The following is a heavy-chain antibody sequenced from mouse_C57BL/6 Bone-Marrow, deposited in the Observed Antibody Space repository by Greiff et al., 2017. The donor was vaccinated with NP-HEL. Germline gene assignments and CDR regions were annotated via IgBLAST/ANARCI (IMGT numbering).Heavy chain of an antibody. D-gene: IGHD2-1*01. CDR1: GYTFTSYW. V-gene: IGHV1-7*01. Sequence: QVQLQQSGAELAKPGASVKLSCKASGYTFTSYWMHWVKQRPGQGLEWIGYINPSSGYTKYNQKFKDKATLTADKYSSTAYMQLSSLTYEDSAVYYCARWDGNWGAMDYWGQGTSVTVSS. J-gene: IGHJ4*01. CDR3: ARWDGNWGAMDY. CDR2: INPSSGYT.